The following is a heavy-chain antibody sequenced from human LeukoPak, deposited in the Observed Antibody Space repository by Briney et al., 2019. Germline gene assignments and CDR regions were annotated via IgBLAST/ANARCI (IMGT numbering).Heavy chain of an antibody. CDR3: AKDEVTSTSQQQLSWYFDY. D-gene: IGHD6-13*01. V-gene: IGHV3-30*02. J-gene: IGHJ4*02. CDR2: IRSGGSNK. CDR1: GFIFSSYG. Sequence: GGSLRLSCAASGFIFSSYGMHWVRQAPGKGLEGVAFIRSGGSNKFYADSVKGRFTISRDNSKNTLYLQINSLRSEDTAVYYCAKDEVTSTSQQQLSWYFDYWGQGNLVTVSS.